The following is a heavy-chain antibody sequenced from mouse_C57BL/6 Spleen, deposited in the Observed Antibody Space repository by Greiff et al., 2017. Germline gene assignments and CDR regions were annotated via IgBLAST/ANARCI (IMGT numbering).Heavy chain of an antibody. CDR1: GFTFSSYA. CDR3: ASAFYYGSLAY. CDR2: ISDGGSYT. Sequence: EVQVVESGGGLVKPGGSLKLSCAASGFTFSSYAMSWVRQTPEKRLEWVATISDGGSYTYYPDKLKGRFTISRDNAKNNLYLQMSHLKSEDTAMYYCASAFYYGSLAYWGQGTLVTVSA. V-gene: IGHV5-4*01. D-gene: IGHD2-1*01. J-gene: IGHJ3*01.